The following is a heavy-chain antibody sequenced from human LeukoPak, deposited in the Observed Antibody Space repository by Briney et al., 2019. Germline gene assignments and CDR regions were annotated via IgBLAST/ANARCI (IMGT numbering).Heavy chain of an antibody. CDR3: AKEGPRYNWNDEGGVY. D-gene: IGHD1-1*01. V-gene: IGHV3-23*01. CDR1: GFTFSSYA. CDR2: ISGSGGST. Sequence: PGGSLRLSCAASGFTFSSYAMSWVRQAPGKGLEWVSAISGSGGSTYYADSVKGRFTISRDNSKNTLYLQMNSLRAEDTAVYYCAKEGPRYNWNDEGGVYWGQGTLVTVSS. J-gene: IGHJ4*02.